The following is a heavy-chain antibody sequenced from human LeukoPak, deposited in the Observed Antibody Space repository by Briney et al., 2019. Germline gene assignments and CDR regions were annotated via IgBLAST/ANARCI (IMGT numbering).Heavy chain of an antibody. CDR1: GYSFTSYW. CDR2: IYPGDSDT. Sequence: GESLQISCKGSGYSFTSYWIGWVRQMPGQGLEWMGIIYPGDSDTRYSPSFQGRVAISADKSIRTAFPQWRSPKAADTAMYYCARLTKPWDAFDIWGQGTMVTVSS. D-gene: IGHD4-11*01. V-gene: IGHV5-51*01. J-gene: IGHJ3*02. CDR3: ARLTKPWDAFDI.